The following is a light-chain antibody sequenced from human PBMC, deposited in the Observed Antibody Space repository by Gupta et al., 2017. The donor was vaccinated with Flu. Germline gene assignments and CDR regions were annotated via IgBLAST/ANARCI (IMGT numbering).Light chain of an antibody. Sequence: DIVMTQSPDSLAVSLGDRATINCRSSQSVLYSGNNKNFLAWYQQKPGQPPKLLIYWASIRQSGVPDRFSGSGSGTDFTLTISSLQAEDVALYYCQQYYNTPYTFGQGTKVEIK. CDR1: QSVLYSGNNKNF. V-gene: IGKV4-1*01. CDR2: WAS. J-gene: IGKJ2*01. CDR3: QQYYNTPYT.